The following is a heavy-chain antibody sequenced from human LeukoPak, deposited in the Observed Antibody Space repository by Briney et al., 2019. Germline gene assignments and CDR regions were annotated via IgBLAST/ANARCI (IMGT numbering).Heavy chain of an antibody. CDR3: ATFWSGSDFDY. V-gene: IGHV3-74*01. J-gene: IGHJ4*02. D-gene: IGHD3-3*01. Sequence: PGGSLRLPCAASGFTFSRYWMHWVRQAPGKGLVWVSRINSDGSTTSYADSVKGRFTISRDNAKNTLYLQMNSLRAEDTAVYYCATFWSGSDFDYWGQGTLVTVSS. CDR1: GFTFSRYW. CDR2: INSDGSTT.